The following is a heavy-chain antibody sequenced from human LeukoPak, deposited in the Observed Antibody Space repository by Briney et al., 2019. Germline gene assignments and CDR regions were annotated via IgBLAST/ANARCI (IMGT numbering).Heavy chain of an antibody. CDR1: GFTFSDYA. V-gene: IGHV3-23*01. Sequence: GGSLRLSCAASGFTFSDYAMSWVRQAPGKGLEWVSGISGSGGSIRYADSVKGRFIISRDNSKNTLYLQMNSLRAEDTAVYYCAKGGDGYNYYFDYWGQETLVTVSS. CDR3: AKGGDGYNYYFDY. J-gene: IGHJ4*02. D-gene: IGHD5-24*01. CDR2: ISGSGGSI.